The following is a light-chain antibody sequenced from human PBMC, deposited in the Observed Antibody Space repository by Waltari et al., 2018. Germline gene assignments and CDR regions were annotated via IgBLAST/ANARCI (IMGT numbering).Light chain of an antibody. V-gene: IGLV3-21*02. CDR2: DDT. J-gene: IGLJ2*01. CDR1: NIVANS. Sequence: SYVLTQPPSMSVAPGQTATVTCGGDNIVANSVHWYQQRAGQAPVLVSFDDTDRPSGIPERFSGSNSDNTATLTIKRVEAGDEADYFCQVWVQSDHRVVFGGGTRLTVL. CDR3: QVWVQSDHRVV.